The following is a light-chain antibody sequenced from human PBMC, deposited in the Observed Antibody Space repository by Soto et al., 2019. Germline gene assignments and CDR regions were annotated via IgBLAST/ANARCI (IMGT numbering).Light chain of an antibody. Sequence: SYELTQPPSVSVSPGQTARITCSGDALPEKYAYWYQQKSGQAPVVVIYEDSKRPSGIPERFSGSSSGTMATLTISGAQVEDEADYYCYSTDSSGKEVFGGGTKLTVL. V-gene: IGLV3-10*01. J-gene: IGLJ3*02. CDR1: ALPEKY. CDR3: YSTDSSGKEV. CDR2: EDS.